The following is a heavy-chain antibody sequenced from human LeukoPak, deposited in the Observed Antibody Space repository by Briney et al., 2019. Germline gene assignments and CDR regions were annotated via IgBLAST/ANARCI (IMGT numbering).Heavy chain of an antibody. CDR2: INAYNGNT. V-gene: IGHV1-18*01. D-gene: IGHD3-16*01. CDR3: AREACREMGVMWPSLGGQDCRYDY. J-gene: IGHJ4*02. CDR1: GYTFTSYG. Sequence: GASVKVSCKASGYTFTSYGISWVRQAPGQGLEWMGWINAYNGNTNYAQKLQGRVTITADESASTAYMELSSLRSEDTAVYYCAREACREMGVMWPSLGGQDCRYDYWGQGTLVTVSS.